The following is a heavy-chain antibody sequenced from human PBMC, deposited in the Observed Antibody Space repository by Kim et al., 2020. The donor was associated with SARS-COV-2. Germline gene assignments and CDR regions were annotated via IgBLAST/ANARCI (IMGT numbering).Heavy chain of an antibody. V-gene: IGHV3-49*04. D-gene: IGHD5-18*01. Sequence: GGSLRLSCTASGFTFGDYAMSWVRQAPGKGLEWVGFIRSKAYGGTTEYAASVKGRFTISRDDSKGIAYLQMNSLKTEDTAVCYCTRVGRYSYGYRLYYYGMDVWGRGTTVPVSS. CDR3: TRVGRYSYGYRLYYYGMDV. CDR2: IRSKAYGGTT. CDR1: GFTFGDYA. J-gene: IGHJ6*02.